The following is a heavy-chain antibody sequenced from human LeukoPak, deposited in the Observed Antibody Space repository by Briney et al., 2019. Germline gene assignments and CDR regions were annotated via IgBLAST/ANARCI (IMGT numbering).Heavy chain of an antibody. Sequence: ASVKVSCKASGGTFSSYAISWVRQAPGQGLEWMGGIIPIFGTANYAQKFQGRVTITADKSTSTAYMELSSLRSDATAVYYWSRDGPGLRYDFSVAFDIGGKGKRVTVSS. V-gene: IGHV1-69*06. J-gene: IGHJ3*02. CDR2: IIPIFGTA. D-gene: IGHD3-3*01. CDR3: SRDGPGLRYDFSVAFDI. CDR1: GGTFSSYA.